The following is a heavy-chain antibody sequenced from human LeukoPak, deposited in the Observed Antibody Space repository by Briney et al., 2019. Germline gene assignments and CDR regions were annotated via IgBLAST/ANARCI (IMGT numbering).Heavy chain of an antibody. D-gene: IGHD3-10*01. CDR1: GYTLTELS. V-gene: IGHV1-24*01. J-gene: IGHJ4*02. Sequence: VASVKVSCKVSGYTLTELSMHWVRQAPGKGLEWMGGFDPEDGETIYAQKFQGRVTMTEDTSTDTAYMEPSSLRSEDTAVYYCATDPYGSGSLFDYWGQGTLVTVSS. CDR2: FDPEDGET. CDR3: ATDPYGSGSLFDY.